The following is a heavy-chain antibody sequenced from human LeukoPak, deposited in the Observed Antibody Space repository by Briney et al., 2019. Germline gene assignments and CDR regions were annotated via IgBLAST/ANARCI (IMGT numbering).Heavy chain of an antibody. CDR1: GGSISSSSYY. CDR2: IYYSGST. V-gene: IGHV4-39*01. CDR3: ARLTHYDFWSGYSPPDY. Sequence: PSETLSLTCTVSGGSISSSSYYWGWIRQPPGKGLEWIGSIYYSGSTYYNPSLKSRVTISVDTSKNQFSLKLSSVTAADTAVYYCARLTHYDFWSGYSPPDYWGQGTLVTVSS. J-gene: IGHJ4*02. D-gene: IGHD3-3*01.